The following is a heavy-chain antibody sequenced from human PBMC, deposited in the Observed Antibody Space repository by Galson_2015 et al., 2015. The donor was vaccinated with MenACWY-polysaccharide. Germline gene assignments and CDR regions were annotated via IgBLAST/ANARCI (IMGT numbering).Heavy chain of an antibody. J-gene: IGHJ4*02. CDR3: ARGYSGYD. D-gene: IGHD5-12*01. V-gene: IGHV3-74*01. CDR2: IKSDGSST. CDR1: GFTFSTYW. Sequence: LRLSCAASGFTFSTYWMHWVCQAPGKGLVWVSRIKSDGSSTSYADSVKGRFTISRDNARNTLYLQMNSLRAEDTAVYYCARGYSGYDWGQGALVTVSS.